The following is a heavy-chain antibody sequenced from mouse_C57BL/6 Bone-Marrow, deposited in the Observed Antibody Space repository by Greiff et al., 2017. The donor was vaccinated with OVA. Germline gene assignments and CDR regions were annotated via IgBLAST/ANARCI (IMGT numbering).Heavy chain of an antibody. CDR2: IYPRSGNT. Sequence: VQLQQSGAELARPGASVKLSCKASGYTFTSYGISWVKQRTGQGLEWIGEIYPRSGNTYYNEKFKGKATLTADKSSSTAYMELRSLTSEDSAVYVCASPPFTTVVGGDFDDWGQGTTLTVAS. D-gene: IGHD1-1*01. CDR3: ASPPFTTVVGGDFDD. CDR1: GYTFTSYG. J-gene: IGHJ2*01. V-gene: IGHV1-81*01.